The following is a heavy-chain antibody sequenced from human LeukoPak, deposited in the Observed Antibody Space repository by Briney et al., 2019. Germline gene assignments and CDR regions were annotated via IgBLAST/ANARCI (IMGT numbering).Heavy chain of an antibody. Sequence: GGSLRLSCAASGFTFSSYWMSWVRQAPGKGLEWVSSISSSSSYIYYADSVKGRFTISRDNAKNSLYLQMNSLRAEDTAVYYCARFTTPHYYYYYMDVWGKGTTVTVSS. D-gene: IGHD3-3*01. V-gene: IGHV3-21*01. J-gene: IGHJ6*03. CDR2: ISSSSSYI. CDR3: ARFTTPHYYYYYMDV. CDR1: GFTFSSYW.